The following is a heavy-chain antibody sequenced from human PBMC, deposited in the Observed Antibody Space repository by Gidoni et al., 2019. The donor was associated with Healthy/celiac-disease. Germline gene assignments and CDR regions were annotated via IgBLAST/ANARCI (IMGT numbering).Heavy chain of an antibody. CDR2: IYSGGST. Sequence: EVQLVESGGGLVQPGGSLRLSCAASGFTVSSNYMSWVRQAPGKGLGWVSVIYSGGSTYYADSVKGRFTISRDNSKNTLYLQMNSLRAEDTAVYYCAGQLWFGGYYFDYWGQGTLVTVSS. J-gene: IGHJ4*02. CDR3: AGQLWFGGYYFDY. D-gene: IGHD3-10*01. V-gene: IGHV3-66*04. CDR1: GFTVSSNY.